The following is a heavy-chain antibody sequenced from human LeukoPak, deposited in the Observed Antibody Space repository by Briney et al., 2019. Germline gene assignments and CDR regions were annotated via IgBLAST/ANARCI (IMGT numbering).Heavy chain of an antibody. Sequence: GGSLRLSCAASGFTFDDYGMSWVRQAPGKGLEWVSGINWNGGSTGYADSVKGRFTISRDNAKNSLYLQMNSLRAEDTALYYCARLALRGVISRSYYYYMDVWGKGTTVTVSS. J-gene: IGHJ6*03. CDR2: INWNGGST. CDR1: GFTFDDYG. V-gene: IGHV3-20*04. CDR3: ARLALRGVISRSYYYYMDV. D-gene: IGHD3-10*01.